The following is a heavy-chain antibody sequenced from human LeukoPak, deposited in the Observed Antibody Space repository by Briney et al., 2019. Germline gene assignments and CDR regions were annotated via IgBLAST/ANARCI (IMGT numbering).Heavy chain of an antibody. D-gene: IGHD6-13*01. CDR3: ARGSAAAAY. CDR1: GFTFSSYG. CDR2: ISGSGGST. Sequence: GGSLRLSCAASGFTFSSYGMSWVRQAPGKGLEWVSAISGSGGSTYYADSVKGRFTISRDNAKNSLYLQMNSLRAEDTAVYYCARGSAAAAYWGQGTLVTVSS. V-gene: IGHV3-23*01. J-gene: IGHJ4*02.